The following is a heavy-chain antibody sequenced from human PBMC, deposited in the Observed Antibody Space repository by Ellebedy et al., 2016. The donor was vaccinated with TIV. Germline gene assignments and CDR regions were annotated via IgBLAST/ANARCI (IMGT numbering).Heavy chain of an antibody. CDR3: ARYPTPTIAAAGPEGNTPTPYGMDV. CDR2: MNPNSGNT. CDR1: GYSFSRYD. J-gene: IGHJ6*02. D-gene: IGHD6-13*01. Sequence: AASVKVSCKASGYSFSRYDINWVRQATGQGLEWMGWMNPNSGNTDYAQKFQGRVTMTRNTSISTVYMELSSLRSEDTAVFYCARYPTPTIAAAGPEGNTPTPYGMDVWGQGTTVTVSS. V-gene: IGHV1-8*01.